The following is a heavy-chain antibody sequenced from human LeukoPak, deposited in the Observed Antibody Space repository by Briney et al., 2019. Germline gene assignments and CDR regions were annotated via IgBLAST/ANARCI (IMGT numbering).Heavy chain of an antibody. CDR1: GFSFSNYW. D-gene: IGHD2-15*01. J-gene: IGHJ5*01. V-gene: IGHV3-7*03. Sequence: GGSLRLSCAASGFSFSNYWMSWVRQAPGKGVEWVANIKKEGSETYGADSVKGRFIISRDNAKNSLYVQMNNLRPEDPAVYFCARDRHCAGSACYSYNWFDSWGQGTLVVVSS. CDR3: ARDRHCAGSACYSYNWFDS. CDR2: IKKEGSET.